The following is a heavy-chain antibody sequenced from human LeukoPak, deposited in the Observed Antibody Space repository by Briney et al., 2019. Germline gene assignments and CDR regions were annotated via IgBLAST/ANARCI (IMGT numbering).Heavy chain of an antibody. CDR3: ARDVTYYYDSSGYPVLGY. J-gene: IGHJ4*02. CDR1: GYTFTGYY. D-gene: IGHD3-22*01. CDR2: INPNSGGT. V-gene: IGHV1-2*02. Sequence: GASVKVSCKASGYTFTGYYMHWVWQAPGQGLEWMGWINPNSGGTNYAQKFQGRVTMTRDTSISTAYMELSRLRSDDTAVYYCARDVTYYYDSSGYPVLGYWGQGSLVALCS.